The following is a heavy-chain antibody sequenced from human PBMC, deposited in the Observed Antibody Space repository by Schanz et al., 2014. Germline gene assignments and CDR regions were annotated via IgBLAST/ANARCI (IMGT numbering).Heavy chain of an antibody. D-gene: IGHD5-12*01. CDR1: GGTFSSFG. CDR3: ARAFGGYDPAGALDY. Sequence: QVQLVQSGAEVKKPGASVKVSCKASGGTFSSFGINWLRQAPGQGLEWMGRIIPIHGIVNYAQRFQDRVRITADKSTSTAYMELSSLRSDDTAVYYCARAFGGYDPAGALDYWGQGTLVTVSS. CDR2: IIPIHGIV. J-gene: IGHJ4*02. V-gene: IGHV1-69*04.